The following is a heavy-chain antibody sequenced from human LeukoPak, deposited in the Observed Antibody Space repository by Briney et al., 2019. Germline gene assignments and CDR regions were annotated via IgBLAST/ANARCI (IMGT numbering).Heavy chain of an antibody. D-gene: IGHD3-10*01. Sequence: ASVKVSCKASGYSFTRNDINWVRQATGQGLEWMGWMNPNSGNTGYAQKFQGRVTITRNTSISTAYMELSSLRSEDTAVYYCARARARRFGESFAVDYWGQGTLVTVSS. V-gene: IGHV1-8*01. CDR2: MNPNSGNT. CDR3: ARARARRFGESFAVDY. J-gene: IGHJ4*02. CDR1: GYSFTRND.